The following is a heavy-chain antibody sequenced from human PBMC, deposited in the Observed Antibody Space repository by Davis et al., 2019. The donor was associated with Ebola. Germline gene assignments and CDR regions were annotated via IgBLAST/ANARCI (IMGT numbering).Heavy chain of an antibody. D-gene: IGHD3-16*01. CDR3: ARPGGGPYYYGMDV. J-gene: IGHJ6*04. V-gene: IGHV3-30*14. Sequence: PGGSLRLSCAASGFIFKSYAMHWVRQAPGKGLEWVAVISYDGSNKYYADSVKGRFTMSRDTSKNTVYLQMNNLRAEDTAVYYCARPGGGPYYYGMDVWGEGTTVTVSS. CDR1: GFIFKSYA. CDR2: ISYDGSNK.